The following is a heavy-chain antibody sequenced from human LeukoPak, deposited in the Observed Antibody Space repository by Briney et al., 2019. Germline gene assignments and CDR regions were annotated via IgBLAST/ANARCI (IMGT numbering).Heavy chain of an antibody. CDR2: IKQDGSET. D-gene: IGHD6-19*01. J-gene: IGHJ4*02. CDR1: GFTFSNYW. V-gene: IGHV3-7*01. CDR3: ARRQQWPRTPNFDY. Sequence: GGSLRLSCAASGFTFSNYWMNWVRQAPGKGLEWVANIKQDGSETYYVDSVKGRFTISRDNAKNSLYLQMNSLRDEDTAVYYCARRQQWPRTPNFDYWGQGTLVTVSS.